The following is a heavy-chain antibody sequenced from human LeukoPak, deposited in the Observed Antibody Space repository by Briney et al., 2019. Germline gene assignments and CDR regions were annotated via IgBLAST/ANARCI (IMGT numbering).Heavy chain of an antibody. D-gene: IGHD6-13*01. Sequence: GGSLRLSCAASGFTFSSYGMHWVRQAPGKGLEWVAVIWYDGSNKYYADSVKGRFTISRDNSKNTLYLQMNSLRAEDTAVYYCARDVIAAAGTDAFGIWGQGTMVTVSS. CDR3: ARDVIAAAGTDAFGI. CDR2: IWYDGSNK. J-gene: IGHJ3*02. V-gene: IGHV3-33*01. CDR1: GFTFSSYG.